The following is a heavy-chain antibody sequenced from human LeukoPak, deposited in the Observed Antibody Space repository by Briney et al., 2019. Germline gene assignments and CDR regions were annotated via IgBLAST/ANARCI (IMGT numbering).Heavy chain of an antibody. CDR2: ISYDGSNK. J-gene: IGHJ4*02. CDR3: ARDLGLLWFGELLG. V-gene: IGHV3-30*04. CDR1: GFTFSSYA. D-gene: IGHD3-10*01. Sequence: GGSLRLSCAASGFTFSSYAMRWVRQAPGKGLEWVAVISYDGSNKYYADFVKGRFTISRDNPKNTLYLQMNSLRAEDTAVYYCARDLGLLWFGELLGWGQGTLVTVSS.